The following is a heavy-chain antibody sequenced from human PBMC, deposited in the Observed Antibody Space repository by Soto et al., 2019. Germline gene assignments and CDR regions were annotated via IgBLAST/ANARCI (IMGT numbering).Heavy chain of an antibody. CDR3: VKDLLHNTVTTCGS. V-gene: IGHV3-30*18. J-gene: IGHJ5*02. D-gene: IGHD4-17*01. CDR1: GFTFDSYG. Sequence: ESGGGVVPPGRSLRLSCAASGFTFDSYGMHWVRQAPGKGLEWVAVISSDGNNKYYADSVKGRFSIYRDNFNNILYLQMSSLRVEDTAVYYCVKDLLHNTVTTCGSWGQGTLVTVSS. CDR2: ISSDGNNK.